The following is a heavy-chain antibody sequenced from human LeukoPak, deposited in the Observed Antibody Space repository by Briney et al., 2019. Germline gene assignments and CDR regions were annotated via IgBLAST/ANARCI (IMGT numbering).Heavy chain of an antibody. Sequence: GGSLRLSCAASGFTFSSYTMSWVRQAPGKGLEWVSTITTSDGNTYYADSVKGRFTVSRDNSKNTLFLQMNSLRAEDTAVYYCAKDGGLWVSAHWGDTWGRGTLVTVSS. D-gene: IGHD7-27*01. CDR1: GFTFSSYT. J-gene: IGHJ5*02. CDR3: AKDGGLWVSAHWGDT. CDR2: ITTSDGNT. V-gene: IGHV3-23*01.